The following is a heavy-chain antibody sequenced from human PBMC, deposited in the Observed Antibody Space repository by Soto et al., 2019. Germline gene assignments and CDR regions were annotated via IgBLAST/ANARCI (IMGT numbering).Heavy chain of an antibody. CDR2: VYTSGNS. CDR1: GGSISHYS. J-gene: IGHJ4*02. CDR3: VTETGDNWTYEVY. Sequence: QVQLQESGPGLVKPSETLSLTCTVSGGSISHYSCSWIRQSAGKGLEWIGRVYTSGNSHYNPALRSRVSISVAKSRNQFSLRVTSAPAADTALYWCVTETGDNWTYEVYWGQGTPVTVSS. V-gene: IGHV4-4*07. D-gene: IGHD1-7*01.